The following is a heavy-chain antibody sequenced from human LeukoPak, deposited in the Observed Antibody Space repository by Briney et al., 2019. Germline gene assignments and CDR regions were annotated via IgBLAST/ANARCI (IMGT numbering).Heavy chain of an antibody. CDR1: VYSFIAYG. J-gene: IGHJ4*02. Sequence: GASVKVSCKPAVYSFIAYGISWVRQSPGQGLEWMGWISGNTGNTDYSEKFQGRVTMTKDTSTTTAYLELRGLRSDDTAMYFCARDTSDSWYDIFGEYWGQGTLVTVSS. CDR3: ARDTSDSWYDIFGEY. V-gene: IGHV1-18*01. CDR2: ISGNTGNT. D-gene: IGHD6-13*01.